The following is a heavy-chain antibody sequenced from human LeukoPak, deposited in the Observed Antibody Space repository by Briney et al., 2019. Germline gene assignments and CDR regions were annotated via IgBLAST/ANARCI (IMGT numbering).Heavy chain of an antibody. CDR1: GFTVSSNY. J-gene: IGHJ4*02. D-gene: IGHD6-19*01. CDR3: ARESGSGWGHFDY. Sequence: GGSLRLSCAASGFTVSSNYMSWVRQAPGKGLEWVSVIYSGGSTYYADSVKGRLTISRDNSKNTLYLQTNSLRAEDTAVYYCARESGSGWGHFDYWGQGTLVTVSS. V-gene: IGHV3-66*01. CDR2: IYSGGST.